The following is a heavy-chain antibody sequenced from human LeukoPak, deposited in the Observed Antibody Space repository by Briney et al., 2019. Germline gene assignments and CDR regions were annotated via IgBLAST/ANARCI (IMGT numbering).Heavy chain of an antibody. V-gene: IGHV4-34*01. CDR2: INHSGST. D-gene: IGHD3-3*01. Sequence: SETLSLTCAVYGGFFSGYYWSWIRQPPGKGLEWIGEINHSGSTNYNPSLKSRVTISEDTSKNQFSLKMTSVTAADTAVYYCARLVVSFYVTNNFWVYFDYWGQGTLVTISS. J-gene: IGHJ4*02. CDR3: ARLVVSFYVTNNFWVYFDY. CDR1: GGFFSGYY.